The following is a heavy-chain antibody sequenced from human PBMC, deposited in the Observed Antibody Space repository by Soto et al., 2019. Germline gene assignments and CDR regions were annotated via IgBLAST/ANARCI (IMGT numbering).Heavy chain of an antibody. V-gene: IGHV3-13*01. CDR2: IGSAGDT. CDR3: ARGELPFYYYGMDV. Sequence: RLSCVASGITFGSFDFHWVRQGRGKCLEWVSTIGSAGDTYYSASVRGRFTVSRENAKNSLYLQMNGVRAGDTAVYFCARGELPFYYYGMDVWGQGTTVTVSS. J-gene: IGHJ6*02. CDR1: GITFGSFD. D-gene: IGHD1-26*01.